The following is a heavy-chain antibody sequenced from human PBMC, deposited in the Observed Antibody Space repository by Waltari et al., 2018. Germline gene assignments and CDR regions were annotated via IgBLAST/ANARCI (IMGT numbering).Heavy chain of an antibody. CDR3: ARGEVAVAGGDFDY. V-gene: IGHV4-39*01. J-gene: IGHJ4*02. Sequence: QLQLQESGPGLVKPSETLSLTCTVSGGSISSSSYYWGWIRQTPGKGLEWIGGIYYSGSTYYNPSLKSRVTISVDTSKNQFSLKLSSVTAADTAVYYCARGEVAVAGGDFDYWGQGTLVTVSS. CDR2: IYYSGST. D-gene: IGHD6-19*01. CDR1: GGSISSSSYY.